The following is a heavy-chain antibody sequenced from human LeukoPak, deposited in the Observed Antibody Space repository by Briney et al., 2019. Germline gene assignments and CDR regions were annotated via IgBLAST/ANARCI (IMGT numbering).Heavy chain of an antibody. Sequence: SQTLSLTCTVSGGSISSGDYYWSWLRQPPGKGLEWIGYMSYSGSTNYNPSLKSRVTISVDTSKNQFSLKLSSVTAADTAVYYCARRSGFGGYSYGHFDYWGQGTLVTVSS. V-gene: IGHV4-30-4*01. CDR1: GGSISSGDYY. CDR3: ARRSGFGGYSYGHFDY. J-gene: IGHJ4*02. D-gene: IGHD5-18*01. CDR2: MSYSGST.